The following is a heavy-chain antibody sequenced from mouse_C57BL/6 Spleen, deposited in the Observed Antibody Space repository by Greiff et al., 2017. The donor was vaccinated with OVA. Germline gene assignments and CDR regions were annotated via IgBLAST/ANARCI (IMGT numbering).Heavy chain of an antibody. V-gene: IGHV1-42*01. Sequence: EVQLQQSGPELVKPGASVKISCKASGYSFTGYYMNWVKQSPEKSLEWIGEINPSTGGTTYNQKFKAKATLTVDKSSSTAYMQLKSLTSEDSAVYYCASGNYYWGQGTTLTVSS. J-gene: IGHJ2*01. CDR1: GYSFTGYY. D-gene: IGHD2-1*01. CDR3: ASGNYY. CDR2: INPSTGGT.